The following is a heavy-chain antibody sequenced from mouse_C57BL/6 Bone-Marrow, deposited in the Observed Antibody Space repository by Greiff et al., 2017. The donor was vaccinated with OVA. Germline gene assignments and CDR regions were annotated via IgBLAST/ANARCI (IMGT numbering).Heavy chain of an antibody. J-gene: IGHJ4*01. Sequence: QVQLKQPGAELVRPGSSVKLSCKASGYTFTSYWMDWVKQRPGQGLEWIGNIYPSDSETHYNQKFKDKATLTVDKSSSTAYMQLSSLTSEDSAVYYCARKDYYGSSYYAMDYWGQGTSVTVSS. D-gene: IGHD1-1*01. CDR2: IYPSDSET. V-gene: IGHV1-61*01. CDR3: ARKDYYGSSYYAMDY. CDR1: GYTFTSYW.